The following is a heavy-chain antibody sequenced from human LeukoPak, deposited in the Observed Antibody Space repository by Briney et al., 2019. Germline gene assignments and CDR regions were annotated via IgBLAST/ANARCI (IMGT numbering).Heavy chain of an antibody. CDR1: GYTFTSYG. D-gene: IGHD3-3*01. CDR2: ISAYNGNT. V-gene: IGHV1-18*01. J-gene: IGHJ5*02. CDR3: ARDEWSRAIFGVVTTNWFDP. Sequence: ASVTVSCKASGYTFTSYGISWVRQAPGQGLEWMGWISAYNGNTNYAQKLQGRVTMTTDTSTSTAYMELRSLRSDDTAVYYCARDEWSRAIFGVVTTNWFDPWGQGTLVTVSS.